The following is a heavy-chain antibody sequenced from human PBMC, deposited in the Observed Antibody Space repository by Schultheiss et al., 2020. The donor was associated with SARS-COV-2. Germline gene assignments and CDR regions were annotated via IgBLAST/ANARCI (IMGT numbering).Heavy chain of an antibody. J-gene: IGHJ3*02. CDR3: ARWFRPGGGAFDI. V-gene: IGHV4-4*02. Sequence: GSLRLSCAVSGGSISSSNWWSWVRQPPGKGLEWIGEIYHSGSTNYNPSLKSRVTISVDKSKNQFSLKLSSVTAADTAVYYCARWFRPGGGAFDIWGQGTMVTVSS. CDR1: GGSISSSNW. CDR2: IYHSGST. D-gene: IGHD3-10*01.